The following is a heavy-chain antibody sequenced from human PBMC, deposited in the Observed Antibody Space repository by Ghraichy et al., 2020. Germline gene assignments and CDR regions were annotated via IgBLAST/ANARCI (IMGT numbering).Heavy chain of an antibody. V-gene: IGHV3-30*02. CDR3: AKDLLVGASRGPFDY. D-gene: IGHD1-26*01. CDR2: IRYDGSKN. J-gene: IGHJ4*02. CDR1: GFTFSSYG. Sequence: GGSLRLSCAASGFTFSSYGMHWVRQAPGKGLEWVAFIRYDGSKNYYGDSVKGRFTISGDNSKSTLYLQMNSLRAEDTAVYYCAKDLLVGASRGPFDYWGQGTLVTVSS.